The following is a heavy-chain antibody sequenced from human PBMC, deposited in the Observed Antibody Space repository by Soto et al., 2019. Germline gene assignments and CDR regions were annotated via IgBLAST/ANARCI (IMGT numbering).Heavy chain of an antibody. CDR3: AKEGSDTHSDS. J-gene: IGHJ5*01. CDR2: ISYEGSTK. CDR1: GFTFSSYG. Sequence: QVQLVESGGGVVQPGRSLRLSCAASGFTFSSYGMHWVRQAPGKGVEWVAVISYEGSTKYYADSVKGRFTISTYNAKNPLYIQKNSLRAEDTAVCYWAKEGSDTHSDSWGQGTLVTVSS. D-gene: IGHD5-18*01. V-gene: IGHV3-30*18.